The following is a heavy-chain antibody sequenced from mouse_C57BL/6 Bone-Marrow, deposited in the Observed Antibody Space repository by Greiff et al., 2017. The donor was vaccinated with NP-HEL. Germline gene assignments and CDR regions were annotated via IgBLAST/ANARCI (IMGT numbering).Heavy chain of an antibody. CDR3: TRDPYYPFAY. CDR1: GFTFSSYA. CDR2: ISSGGDYI. V-gene: IGHV5-9-1*02. D-gene: IGHD2-10*01. Sequence: EVKVVESGEGLVKPGGSLKLSCAASGFTFSSYAMSWVRQTPEKRLEWVAYISSGGDYIYYADTVKGRFTISRDNARNTLYLQMSSLKSEDTAMYYCTRDPYYPFAYWGQGTLVTVSA. J-gene: IGHJ3*01.